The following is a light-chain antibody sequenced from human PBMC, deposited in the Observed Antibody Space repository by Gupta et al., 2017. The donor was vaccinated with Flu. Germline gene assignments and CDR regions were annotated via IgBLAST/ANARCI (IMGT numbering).Light chain of an antibody. Sequence: DIVLTQSPATLSLSPGDRATLSCRASQSLSSYLAWYQQKPGKAPRLLIYDASNRDTGVPARFGGSGSGTDFTLTISSLEPEDFAIYDCQQRSNWPCTFGWGTKVEI. CDR1: QSLSSY. J-gene: IGKJ4*01. CDR2: DAS. V-gene: IGKV3-11*01. CDR3: QQRSNWPCT.